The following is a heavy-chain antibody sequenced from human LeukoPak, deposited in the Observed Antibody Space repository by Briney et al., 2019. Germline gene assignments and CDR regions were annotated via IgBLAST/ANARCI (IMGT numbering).Heavy chain of an antibody. CDR2: IYSGGST. D-gene: IGHD2-8*01. J-gene: IGHJ4*02. Sequence: GGSLRLSYAASGFTVSSNYMSWVRQAPGKGLEWVSVIYSGGSTYYADSVKGRFTISRHNSKNTLYLQMNSLRAEDTAVYYCARDQYCTNGVCYHGDYWGQGTLVTVSS. CDR1: GFTVSSNY. CDR3: ARDQYCTNGVCYHGDY. V-gene: IGHV3-53*04.